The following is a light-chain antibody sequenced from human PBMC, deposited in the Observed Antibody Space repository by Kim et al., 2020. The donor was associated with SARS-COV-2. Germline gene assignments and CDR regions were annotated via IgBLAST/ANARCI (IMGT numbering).Light chain of an antibody. J-gene: IGKJ4*01. CDR2: GAS. Sequence: PGERATVSCRASQSVSSNYLAWYQQKPGQAPRLLIYGASSRATGIPDRFSGSGSETDFTLTISRLDPEDFAVYYCQQYGTSPLTFGGGTKVEIK. CDR1: QSVSSNY. CDR3: QQYGTSPLT. V-gene: IGKV3-20*01.